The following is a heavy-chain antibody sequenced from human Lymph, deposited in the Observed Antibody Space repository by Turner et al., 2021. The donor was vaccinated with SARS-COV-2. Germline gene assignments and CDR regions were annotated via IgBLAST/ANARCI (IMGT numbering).Heavy chain of an antibody. CDR2: IIPMFGTA. Sequence: QVQLVQSGTEVKKPGSSVKDSCKASGGTFSSHVISWVRQAPGQGLEWMGGIIPMFGTANYAQKFQGRVTITADESTSTAYMELSSLRSDDTAVYYCARVGSSVVPYYYYGMDVWGQGTTVTVSS. CDR1: GGTFSSHV. CDR3: ARVGSSVVPYYYYGMDV. J-gene: IGHJ6*02. D-gene: IGHD3-22*01. V-gene: IGHV1-69*01.